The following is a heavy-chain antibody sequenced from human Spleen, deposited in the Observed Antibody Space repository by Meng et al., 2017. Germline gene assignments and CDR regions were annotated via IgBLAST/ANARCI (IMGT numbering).Heavy chain of an antibody. Sequence: ASVKVSCKPSGYNFPDYYIHWVRRAPGQGLEWMGRINPKSGDTHYAQKFQARVTMTGDTSISTAYMELSSLRSEDTAVYYCARDLSCFGRNCYYNWFDPWGRGTQVTVSS. V-gene: IGHV1-2*06. CDR3: ARDLSCFGRNCYYNWFDP. J-gene: IGHJ5*02. CDR2: INPKSGDT. CDR1: GYNFPDYY. D-gene: IGHD3/OR15-3a*01.